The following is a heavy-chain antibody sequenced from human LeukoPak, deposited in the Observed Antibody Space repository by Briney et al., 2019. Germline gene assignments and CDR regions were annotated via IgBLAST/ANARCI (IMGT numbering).Heavy chain of an antibody. CDR3: TRGLVGAPPGFDY. CDR1: GVSISSGGYY. CDR2: IYHSGST. J-gene: IGHJ4*02. D-gene: IGHD1-26*01. V-gene: IGHV4-30-2*01. Sequence: SQTLSLTCTVSGVSISSGGYYWTWIRQPPGKGLEWIGYIYHSGSTYHNPSLKSRVTISVDRSKNQFSLNLSSVTAADTAVYYCTRGLVGAPPGFDYWGQGTLVTVSS.